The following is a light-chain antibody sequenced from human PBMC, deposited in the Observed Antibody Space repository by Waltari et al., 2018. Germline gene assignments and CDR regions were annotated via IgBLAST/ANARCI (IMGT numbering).Light chain of an antibody. Sequence: QSVLTQSPSVSGPPGQTVTIPRTGRHSITGAGDGVNWYHQLPGMGPRPLTYGDTNRPSGFPDRFSGSKSGTSGSLAITRLQAEDEADYYCQSFDSSLSGYWVFGGGTKLTVL. J-gene: IGLJ3*02. CDR1: HSITGAGDG. V-gene: IGLV1-40*01. CDR2: GDT. CDR3: QSFDSSLSGYWV.